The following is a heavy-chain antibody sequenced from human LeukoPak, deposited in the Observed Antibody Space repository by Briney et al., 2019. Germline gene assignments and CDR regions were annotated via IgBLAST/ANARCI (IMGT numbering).Heavy chain of an antibody. J-gene: IGHJ4*02. CDR3: TRDDGGWYRFDDY. D-gene: IGHD6-19*01. CDR1: GFTSSSYW. V-gene: IGHV3-7*03. Sequence: VGSLRPSCAASGFTSSSYWMSSGREAPGKGLEWVANIKQDGSEKYYVDSVKGRFTISRDDSKSIAYLQMNSLKTEDTAVYYCTRDDGGWYRFDDYWGQGTLVTVSS. CDR2: IKQDGSEK.